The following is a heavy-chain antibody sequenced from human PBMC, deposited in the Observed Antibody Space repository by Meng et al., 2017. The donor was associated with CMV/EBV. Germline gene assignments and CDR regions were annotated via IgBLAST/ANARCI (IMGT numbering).Heavy chain of an antibody. Sequence: GGSLRPACAASGFTFDAYTMHWVRQAPGKGLEWVSLISWDGGSTYYADSVKGRFTIFRDNSKNSLYLQMNSLRTEDTALYYCAKDIGYSSGWSLDYWGQGTLVTVSS. V-gene: IGHV3-43*01. CDR3: AKDIGYSSGWSLDY. D-gene: IGHD6-19*01. J-gene: IGHJ4*02. CDR1: GFTFDAYT. CDR2: ISWDGGST.